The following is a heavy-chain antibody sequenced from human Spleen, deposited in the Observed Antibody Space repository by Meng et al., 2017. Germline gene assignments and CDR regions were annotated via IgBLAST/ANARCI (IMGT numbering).Heavy chain of an antibody. V-gene: IGHV3-23*01. D-gene: IGHD3-22*01. CDR2: ISGSGGST. CDR1: GFTFSSYW. J-gene: IGHJ4*01. CDR3: AKDPGPYYYDSSGYLSSYYFDY. Sequence: GESLKISCAASGFTFSSYWMSWVRQAPGKGLEWVSAISGSGGSTYYADSVKGRFTISRDNSKNTLYLQMNSLRAEDTAVYYCAKDPGPYYYDSSGYLSSYYFDYWGHGTPVTVSS.